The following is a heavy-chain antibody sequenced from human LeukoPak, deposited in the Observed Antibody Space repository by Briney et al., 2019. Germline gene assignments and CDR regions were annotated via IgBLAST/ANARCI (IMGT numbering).Heavy chain of an antibody. CDR1: GFTFSSYP. CDR2: ISYDGSNK. CDR3: ARRYFDL. Sequence: GRSLRLSCAASGFTFSSYPMHWVRQAPGKDLEWVAFISYDGSNKNYADSVKGRFAISRDNSKNTLYLQMNSLRAEDTAVYYCARRYFDLWGRGTLVTVSS. V-gene: IGHV3-30*09. J-gene: IGHJ2*01.